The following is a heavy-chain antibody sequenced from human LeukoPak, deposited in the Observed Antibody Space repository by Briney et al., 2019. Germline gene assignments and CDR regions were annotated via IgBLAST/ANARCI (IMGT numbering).Heavy chain of an antibody. CDR1: GGSISSSNYY. Sequence: PSETLSLTCTVSGGSISSSNYYWGWIRQPPGKGLEWIGTLYYSESTYYSPSLKSRVSISADTSKNQFSLKLSSVTAADTAVYYCARQGLLWFGELLPSDFDYWGQGTLVTVSS. J-gene: IGHJ4*02. CDR3: ARQGLLWFGELLPSDFDY. D-gene: IGHD3-10*01. CDR2: LYYSEST. V-gene: IGHV4-39*01.